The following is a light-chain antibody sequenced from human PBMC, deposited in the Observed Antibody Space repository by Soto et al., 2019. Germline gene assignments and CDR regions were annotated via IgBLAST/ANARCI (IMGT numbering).Light chain of an antibody. V-gene: IGLV1-44*01. CDR1: NSNIGKNT. J-gene: IGLJ2*01. CDR3: AAWDDSLNGHVV. CDR2: SNN. Sequence: QSVLTQPPSASGTPGQRLSISCSGSNSNIGKNTVNWYQQLPRTAPKLLIYSNNQRPSGVPERFSGSKSGTSASLAISGHQSEDEADYYCAAWDDSLNGHVVFGGGTKVTVL.